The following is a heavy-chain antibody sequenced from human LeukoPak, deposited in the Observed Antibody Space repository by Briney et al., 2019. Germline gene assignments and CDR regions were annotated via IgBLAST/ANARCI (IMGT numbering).Heavy chain of an antibody. CDR1: GFTFDDYG. CDR2: ISSSSRFK. Sequence: PGGSLRLSCAASGFTFDDYGMSWVRQAPGKGLEWVSSISSSSRFKYYADSVKGRFTISRDNAEKSLYLQMSSLRAEDTAVYYCARYVYGDYGYSYYYGMDVWGQGTTVTVSS. CDR3: ARYVYGDYGYSYYYGMDV. D-gene: IGHD4-17*01. V-gene: IGHV3-21*01. J-gene: IGHJ6*02.